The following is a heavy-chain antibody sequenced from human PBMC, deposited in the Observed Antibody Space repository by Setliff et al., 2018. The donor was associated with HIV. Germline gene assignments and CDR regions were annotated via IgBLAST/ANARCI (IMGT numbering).Heavy chain of an antibody. J-gene: IGHJ5*02. D-gene: IGHD3-22*01. Sequence: PSETLSLTCTVSGDSISSTTFYWVWIRQPPGKGLEWIGIINYSGTTYYNPSLKSRVTISVATSKNQFSLRLNSVTAADTAVYYCARHSGSGYYLIDPWGQGTLVTVSS. V-gene: IGHV4-39*01. CDR1: GDSISSTTFY. CDR3: ARHSGSGYYLIDP. CDR2: INYSGTT.